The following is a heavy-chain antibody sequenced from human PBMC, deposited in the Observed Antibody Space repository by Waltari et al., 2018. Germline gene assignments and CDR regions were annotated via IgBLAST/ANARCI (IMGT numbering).Heavy chain of an antibody. CDR3: TRGGDDSSWYWRN. Sequence: EVQLVESGGGLVQPGASLRLSCAASGFTFRNNWMTWVRQAPGKGLEWVANRNQDGSEKYSVESVKGRFTISRDNAKNSLYLQLNSLRADDTAVYYCTRGGDDSSWYWRNWGQGTLVTVSS. CDR2: RNQDGSEK. V-gene: IGHV3-7*01. J-gene: IGHJ4*02. D-gene: IGHD6-13*01. CDR1: GFTFRNNW.